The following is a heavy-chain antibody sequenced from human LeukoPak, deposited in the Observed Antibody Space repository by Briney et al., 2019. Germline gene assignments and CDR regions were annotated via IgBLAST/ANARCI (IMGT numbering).Heavy chain of an antibody. D-gene: IGHD5-18*01. J-gene: IGHJ4*02. CDR3: GRGDGTSYGLAY. CDR2: IIPIFGTA. CDR1: GGTFSSYA. Sequence: GASVKVSCKAAGGTFSSYAISWVRQAPGQGLEWMGGIIPIFGTAKYAQKFQGRVTITADELTRTAYMELSSLRSEDTAVYYCGRGDGTSYGLAYWGQGTLVTVSS. V-gene: IGHV1-69*13.